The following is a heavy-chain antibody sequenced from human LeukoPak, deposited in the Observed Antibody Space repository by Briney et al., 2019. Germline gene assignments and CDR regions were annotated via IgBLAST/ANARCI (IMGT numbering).Heavy chain of an antibody. CDR3: AKEPRVRGYYCMDFDY. D-gene: IGHD3-3*01. J-gene: IGHJ4*02. Sequence: PGGSLRLSCAASGFTFDDYAMHWVRQAPGKGLEWVSLISWDGGSTYYADSVKGRFTISRDNSKNSLYLQMNSLRAEDTALYYCAKEPRVRGYYCMDFDYWGQGTLVTVSS. CDR2: ISWDGGST. V-gene: IGHV3-43D*03. CDR1: GFTFDDYA.